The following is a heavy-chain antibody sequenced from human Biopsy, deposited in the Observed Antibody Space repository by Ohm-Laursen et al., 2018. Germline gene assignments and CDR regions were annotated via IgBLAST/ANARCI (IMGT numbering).Heavy chain of an antibody. J-gene: IGHJ6*02. V-gene: IGHV1-24*01. CDR1: GYAVTEFS. CDR2: FAPENGKT. CDR3: AKDRYNYTPIGGFSMDV. Sequence: ASVKVSCKVSGYAVTEFSMHWVRQAPGKGLEWMGGFAPENGKTIYAQKFQGRVTMTEDTSTDTAYMELSSLRSEDTAVYYCAKDRYNYTPIGGFSMDVWGQGTMVTVSS. D-gene: IGHD5-18*01.